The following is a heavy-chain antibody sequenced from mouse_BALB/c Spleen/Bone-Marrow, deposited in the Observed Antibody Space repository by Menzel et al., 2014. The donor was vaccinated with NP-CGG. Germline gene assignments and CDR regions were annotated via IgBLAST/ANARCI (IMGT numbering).Heavy chain of an antibody. Sequence: EVKLVESGPSLVKPSQPLSLTCSVTGDSITSGYWNWIRKFPGNKLEYMGYISYSGNTYYNPSLKSRISITRDTSKNQYYLQLDSVTTEDTATYYCATYDGYCFDYWGQGTTLTVSS. J-gene: IGHJ2*01. D-gene: IGHD2-3*01. V-gene: IGHV3-8*02. CDR2: ISYSGNT. CDR3: ATYDGYCFDY. CDR1: GDSITSGY.